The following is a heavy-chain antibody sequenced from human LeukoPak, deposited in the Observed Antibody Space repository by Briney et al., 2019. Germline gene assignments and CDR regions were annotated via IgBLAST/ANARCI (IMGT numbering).Heavy chain of an antibody. Sequence: SGGSLRLSCAASGFTFSSYAMSWVRQAPGKGLEWVSAISGSGGSTYYADSVKGRFTISRDNSKNTLYLQMNSLRAEDTAVYYCAKGTYDILTGNVQILSDYWGQGTLVTVSS. CDR3: AKGTYDILTGNVQILSDY. D-gene: IGHD3-9*01. CDR2: ISGSGGST. J-gene: IGHJ4*02. CDR1: GFTFSSYA. V-gene: IGHV3-23*01.